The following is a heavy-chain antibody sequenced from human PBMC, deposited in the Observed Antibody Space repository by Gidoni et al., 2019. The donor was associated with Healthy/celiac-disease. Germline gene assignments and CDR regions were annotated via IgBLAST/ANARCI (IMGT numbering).Heavy chain of an antibody. D-gene: IGHD2-2*01. CDR1: GFTFSDYY. V-gene: IGHV3-11*01. J-gene: IGHJ5*02. CDR2: ISSSGSTI. Sequence: QVQLVESGGGLVKPGGSLGLSCAASGFTFSDYYMSWIRQAPGTGLEWVSYISSSGSTIYYADSVKGPFTISRDNAKNSLYLQMNSLRAEDTAVYYCARGSCTSCNPAYNWFDPWGQGTLVTVSS. CDR3: ARGSCTSCNPAYNWFDP.